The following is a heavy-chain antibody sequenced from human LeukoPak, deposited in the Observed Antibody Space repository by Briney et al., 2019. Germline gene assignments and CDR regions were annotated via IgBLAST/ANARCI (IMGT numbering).Heavy chain of an antibody. J-gene: IGHJ4*02. CDR2: ISNSGGRT. D-gene: IGHD5-12*01. CDR3: AKSYNGYESKPDY. CDR1: GFTFSSYA. V-gene: IGHV3-23*01. Sequence: GGSLRLSCAASGFTFSSYAMSWVRQAPGKGLEWVSSISNSGGRTFYTDSVKGRFTISTDNSKITLYLQMSSLRAEDTAVYYCAKSYNGYESKPDYWGQGTLVTVSS.